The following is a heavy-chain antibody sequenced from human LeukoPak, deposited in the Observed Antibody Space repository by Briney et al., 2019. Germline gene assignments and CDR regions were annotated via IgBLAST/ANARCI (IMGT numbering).Heavy chain of an antibody. CDR1: GYTFTSYG. J-gene: IGHJ4*02. D-gene: IGHD3-3*01. CDR3: ARGNYYFWSGYQNFDY. V-gene: IGHV1-18*01. CDR2: ISAYNGNT. Sequence: ASVKVSCKASGYTFTSYGISWVRQAPGQGLEWMGWISAYNGNTNYAQKLQGRVNMTTDTSTSTAYMELRSLRADDTAVYYCARGNYYFWSGYQNFDYWGQGTLVTVPS.